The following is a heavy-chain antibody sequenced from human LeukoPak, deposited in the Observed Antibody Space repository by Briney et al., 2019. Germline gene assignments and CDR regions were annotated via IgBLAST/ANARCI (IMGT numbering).Heavy chain of an antibody. CDR2: IKQDGSEK. Sequence: PGGSLRLSCAASGFTFSSYWMSWVRQAPGKGLEWVANIKQDGSEKYYVDSVKGRFTISRDNAKNSLYLQMNSLRAEDTAVYYCAREGTYDFWSGYPDYWGQGTLVTVSS. J-gene: IGHJ4*02. CDR1: GFTFSSYW. D-gene: IGHD3-3*01. V-gene: IGHV3-7*01. CDR3: AREGTYDFWSGYPDY.